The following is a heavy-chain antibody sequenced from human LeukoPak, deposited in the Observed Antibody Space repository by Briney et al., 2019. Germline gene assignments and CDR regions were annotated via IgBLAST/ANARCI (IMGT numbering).Heavy chain of an antibody. CDR2: ISHIGST. D-gene: IGHD1-26*01. Sequence: SETLSLTCAVDGGTFSGYYWSWVRQPSGKGLEWIGEISHIGSTNYNPSLESRVTISVDTSKNQFSLKLSSVTAADTAVYYCARGRWEVRFDPWGQGTLVTVSS. J-gene: IGHJ5*02. CDR1: GGTFSGYY. V-gene: IGHV4-34*01. CDR3: ARGRWEVRFDP.